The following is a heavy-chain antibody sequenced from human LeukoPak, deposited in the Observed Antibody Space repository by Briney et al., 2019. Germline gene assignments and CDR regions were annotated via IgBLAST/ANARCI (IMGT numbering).Heavy chain of an antibody. CDR2: ISGSGGST. J-gene: IGHJ6*03. D-gene: IGHD3-16*02. CDR3: AKGVLPLYDYVWGSYRRNYMDV. CDR1: GFTFSSYA. V-gene: IGHV3-23*01. Sequence: GGSLRLSCAASGFTFSSYAMSWVRQAPGKGLEWVSAISGSGGSTYYADSVKGRFTISRDNSKNTLYLQMNSLRAEDTAVYYCAKGVLPLYDYVWGSYRRNYMDVWGKGTTVTVSS.